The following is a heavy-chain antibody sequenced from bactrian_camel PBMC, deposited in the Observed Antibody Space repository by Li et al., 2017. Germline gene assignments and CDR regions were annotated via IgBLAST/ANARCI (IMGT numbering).Heavy chain of an antibody. D-gene: IGHD1*01. V-gene: IGHV3-2*01. CDR1: GFTFSSYY. CDR2: IYSDGSNT. Sequence: VQLVESGGGLVQPGGSLRLSCAASGFTFSSYYMNWVRQAPGKGLEWVSSIYSDGSNTYYADSVKGRFTISRDNAKNTLYLQMNSLKPEDTAMYYCAASGSLSWGNLQYWLLREVTYTYWGQGTQVTVS. J-gene: IGHJ4*01. CDR3: AASGSLSWGNLQYWLLREVTYTY.